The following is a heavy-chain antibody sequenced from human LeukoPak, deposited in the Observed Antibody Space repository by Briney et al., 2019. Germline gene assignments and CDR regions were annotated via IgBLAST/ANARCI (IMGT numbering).Heavy chain of an antibody. J-gene: IGHJ4*02. Sequence: ASVKVSCKASGYTFTSYDINWVRQATGQGLEWMGWMNPNSGNTGYAQKFQGRVTMTEDTSTDTAYMELSSLRSEDTAVYYCATDSGGSYLTLGYWGQGTLVTVSS. CDR3: ATDSGGSYLTLGY. CDR2: MNPNSGNT. V-gene: IGHV1-8*02. CDR1: GYTFTSYD. D-gene: IGHD1-26*01.